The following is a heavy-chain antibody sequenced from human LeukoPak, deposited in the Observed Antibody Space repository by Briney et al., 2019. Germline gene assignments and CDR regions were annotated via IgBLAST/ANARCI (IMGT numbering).Heavy chain of an antibody. CDR1: GFTFSSYA. Sequence: QPGGSLRLSCAASGFTFSSYAMHWVRQAPGKGLEYVSAISSNGGSTYYANSVKGRFTISRDNSKNTLYLQMNSLRAEDTAVYYCAREDLEGYSDYWGQGTLVTVSS. V-gene: IGHV3-64*01. D-gene: IGHD1-1*01. CDR3: AREDLEGYSDY. J-gene: IGHJ4*02. CDR2: ISSNGGST.